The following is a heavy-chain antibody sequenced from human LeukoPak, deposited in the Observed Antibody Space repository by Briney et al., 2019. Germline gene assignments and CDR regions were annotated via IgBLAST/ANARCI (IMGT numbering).Heavy chain of an antibody. CDR3: AREQVATISQPFDY. V-gene: IGHV4-4*07. Sequence: SETLSLTCTVSGGSISSYYLSWIRQPAGKGLEWIGRIYTSGSTNYNPSLKSRVTMSVDTSKNQFSLKLSSVTAADTAVYYCAREQVATISQPFDYWGQGTLVTVSS. J-gene: IGHJ4*02. D-gene: IGHD5-12*01. CDR2: IYTSGST. CDR1: GGSISSYY.